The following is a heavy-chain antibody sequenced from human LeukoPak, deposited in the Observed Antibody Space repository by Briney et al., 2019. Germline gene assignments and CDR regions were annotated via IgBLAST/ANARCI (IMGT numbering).Heavy chain of an antibody. CDR1: GGTFSSYA. V-gene: IGHV1-69*04. D-gene: IGHD5-18*01. CDR2: IIPILGIA. Sequence: SVKVSCKASGGTFSSYAISWVRQAPGQGLEWMGRIIPILGIANYAQKFQGRVTITADKSTSTAYMELSSLRSEDTAVYYCARTGTAMGPPLDYWGQGTLVTVSS. CDR3: ARTGTAMGPPLDY. J-gene: IGHJ4*02.